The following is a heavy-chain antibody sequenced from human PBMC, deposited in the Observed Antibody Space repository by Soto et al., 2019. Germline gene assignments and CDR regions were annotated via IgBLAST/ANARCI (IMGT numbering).Heavy chain of an antibody. D-gene: IGHD3-22*01. V-gene: IGHV3-49*04. CDR3: TRYYSERSGYYVY. J-gene: IGHJ4*02. Sequence: SLRLSCTGSGFTFGSYALSWVRQAPGKGLEWVGVIRSEANGGTTDYAASVKGRITISRDDSKSITYMEINSLQTEDTAVYYCTRYYSERSGYYVYWGQGALVTV. CDR2: IRSEANGGTT. CDR1: GFTFGSYA.